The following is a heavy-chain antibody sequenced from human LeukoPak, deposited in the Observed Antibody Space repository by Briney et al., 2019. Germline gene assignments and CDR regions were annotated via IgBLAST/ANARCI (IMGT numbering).Heavy chain of an antibody. CDR1: GYTFTSYY. CDR3: ARGVVPLYYFDY. V-gene: IGHV5-51*01. J-gene: IGHJ4*02. Sequence: GASVKVSCKASGYTFTSYYMHWVRQMPGKGLEWMGIIYPGDSDTRYSPSFQGQVTISADKSISTAYLQWSSLKASDTAMYYCARGVVPLYYFDYWGQGTLVTVSS. D-gene: IGHD2-15*01. CDR2: IYPGDSDT.